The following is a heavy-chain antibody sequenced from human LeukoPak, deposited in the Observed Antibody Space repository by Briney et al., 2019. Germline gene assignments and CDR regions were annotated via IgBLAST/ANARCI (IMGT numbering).Heavy chain of an antibody. CDR1: GFTVNNRS. J-gene: IGHJ1*01. V-gene: IGHV3-53*01. CDR2: FSTGDTP. Sequence: GGSLRLSCAASGFTVNNRSMSWVRQAPGRGLEWLSLFSTGDTPYYADSVKGRFTVFRDSSKNTLFLQMNYMRFDDTAVYYCATGGSTYGSLQYFQHWGQGTLVTVAS. CDR3: ATGGSTYGSLQYFQH. D-gene: IGHD3-10*01.